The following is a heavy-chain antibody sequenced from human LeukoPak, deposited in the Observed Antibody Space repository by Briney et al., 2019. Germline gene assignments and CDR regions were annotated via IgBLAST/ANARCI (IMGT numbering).Heavy chain of an antibody. CDR2: IYSGGST. CDR3: ARVAYGDYGVFDY. D-gene: IGHD4-17*01. V-gene: IGHV3-53*01. CDR1: GFTVSSNY. J-gene: IGHJ4*02. Sequence: GGSLRLSCAASGFTVSSNYMSWVRQAPGKGLEWVSVIYSGGSTYYADSVKGRFTISRDNPKNTLDLQMNSLRAEDTAVYYCARVAYGDYGVFDYWGQGTLVTVSS.